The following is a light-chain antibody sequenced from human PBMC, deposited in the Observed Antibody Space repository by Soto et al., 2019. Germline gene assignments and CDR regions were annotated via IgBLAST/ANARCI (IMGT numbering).Light chain of an antibody. CDR1: QSISSW. Sequence: DIQMTQSPSTLSASVGDRVTITCRASQSISSWLAWYQKKPGKAPNLLIYKTSSLESGVPSRFSGSGSGTEFTLTVNSLQPDDFATYHCQQYDSYPLTFGGGTKVEIK. V-gene: IGKV1-5*03. CDR3: QQYDSYPLT. J-gene: IGKJ4*01. CDR2: KTS.